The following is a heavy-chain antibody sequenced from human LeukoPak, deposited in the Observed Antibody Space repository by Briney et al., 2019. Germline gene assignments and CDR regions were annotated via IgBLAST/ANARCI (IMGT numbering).Heavy chain of an antibody. D-gene: IGHD6-13*01. J-gene: IGHJ1*01. Sequence: ASVKVSCKVSGYTLTELSMHWVRQAPGKGLEWMGGFDPEDGETIYAQKFQGRVTMTGDTSTDTAYMELSSLRSEDTAVYYCATGIAAAALAEYFQHWGQGTLVTVSS. CDR2: FDPEDGET. CDR3: ATGIAAAALAEYFQH. CDR1: GYTLTELS. V-gene: IGHV1-24*01.